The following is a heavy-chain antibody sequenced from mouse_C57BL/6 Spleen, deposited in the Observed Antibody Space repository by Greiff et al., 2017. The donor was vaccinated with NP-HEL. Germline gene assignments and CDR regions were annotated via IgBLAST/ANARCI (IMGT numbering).Heavy chain of an antibody. V-gene: IGHV1-50*01. CDR3: ARNYDYDDAMDY. J-gene: IGHJ4*01. D-gene: IGHD2-4*01. CDR2: IDPSDSYT. CDR1: GYTFTSYW. Sequence: QVQLKQPGAELVKPGASVKLSCKASGYTFTSYWMQWVKQRPGQGLEWIGEIDPSDSYTNYNQKFKGKAKLTVDTSSSTAYMQLSSLTSEDSAVYYCARNYDYDDAMDYWGQGTSVTVSS.